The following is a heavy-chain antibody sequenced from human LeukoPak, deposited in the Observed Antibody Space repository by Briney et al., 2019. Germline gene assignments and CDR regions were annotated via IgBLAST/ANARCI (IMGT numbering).Heavy chain of an antibody. CDR2: FDPEDGET. CDR3: ARDHRNYDFWSGYYDNWFDP. CDR1: GYTLTELS. Sequence: GASVKVSCKVSGYTLTELSMHWVRQAPGKGLEWMGGFDPEDGETIYAQKFQGRVTMTTDTSTSTAYMELRSLRSDDTAVYYCARDHRNYDFWSGYYDNWFDPWGQGTLVTVSS. J-gene: IGHJ5*02. D-gene: IGHD3-3*01. V-gene: IGHV1-24*01.